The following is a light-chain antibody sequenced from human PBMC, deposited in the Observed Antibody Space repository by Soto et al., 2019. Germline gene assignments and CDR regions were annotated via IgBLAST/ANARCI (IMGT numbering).Light chain of an antibody. V-gene: IGKV3-15*01. CDR3: QQYHYWWS. J-gene: IGKJ1*01. CDR2: DAS. Sequence: EMVMTQSPATLSVSPGERATLSCRASQSVNSHLAWYQQKPGQPPRLLIYDASARATDIPARFGGSGSGTDFTLTISSLQPEDSAVYYCQQYHYWWSFGQGTKVEV. CDR1: QSVNSH.